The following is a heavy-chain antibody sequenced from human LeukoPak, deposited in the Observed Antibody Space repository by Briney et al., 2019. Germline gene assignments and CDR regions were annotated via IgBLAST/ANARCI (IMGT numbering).Heavy chain of an antibody. CDR2: ISSSGSAI. CDR1: GFTFSDYY. J-gene: IGHJ6*03. CDR3: AKAGHYYYYYMDV. V-gene: IGHV3-11*04. Sequence: GGSLRLSCAASGFTFSDYYITWIRQAPGKGLEWVSGISSSGSAIYYADSVKGRFTISRDNAKNSLYLQMNSLRAEDTAVYYCAKAGHYYYYYMDVWGKGTTVTISS.